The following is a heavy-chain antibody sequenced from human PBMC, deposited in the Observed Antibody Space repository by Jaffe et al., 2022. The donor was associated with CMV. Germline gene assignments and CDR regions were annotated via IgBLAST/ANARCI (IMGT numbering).Heavy chain of an antibody. CDR1: GFAFSSHW. V-gene: IGHV3-74*01. Sequence: EVQLVESGGGLVQPGGSLRLSCAASGFAFSSHWMHWVRQAPGKGLVWVSFISSDGRTTSYADSVKGRFTISRDNAKNTLYLQMNSLTDEDTAVYYCARPWGTTVTEDFWGQGTLVTVSS. J-gene: IGHJ4*02. D-gene: IGHD4-17*01. CDR2: ISSDGRTT. CDR3: ARPWGTTVTEDF.